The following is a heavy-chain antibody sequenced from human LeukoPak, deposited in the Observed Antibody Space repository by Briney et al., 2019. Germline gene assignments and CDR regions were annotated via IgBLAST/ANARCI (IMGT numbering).Heavy chain of an antibody. V-gene: IGHV3-23*01. Sequence: PGGALRLSCAASGYTFSSYDMTWVRQAPGRGLEWVSSIRPSGDNTYYGDSLKGSFTISRDTSKNTVYLQMNNMRVDDTAMYYCARVAGWHWFDPWGQGTVVTVSS. CDR2: IRPSGDNT. CDR1: GYTFSSYD. CDR3: ARVAGWHWFDP. D-gene: IGHD6-19*01. J-gene: IGHJ5*02.